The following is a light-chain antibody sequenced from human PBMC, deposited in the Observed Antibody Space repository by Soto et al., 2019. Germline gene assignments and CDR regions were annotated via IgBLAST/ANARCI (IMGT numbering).Light chain of an antibody. CDR3: QQGSNWPLT. V-gene: IGKV3-15*01. CDR1: QSINSE. Sequence: EIVMTQSPATLSPSPGERAALSCRASQSINSELAWYQQKPGQPPRLLIYAASTMATGVPARFSGSESGSEFTLTISGLQSEDFAIYYCQQGSNWPLTFGQGTRLEI. J-gene: IGKJ2*01. CDR2: AAS.